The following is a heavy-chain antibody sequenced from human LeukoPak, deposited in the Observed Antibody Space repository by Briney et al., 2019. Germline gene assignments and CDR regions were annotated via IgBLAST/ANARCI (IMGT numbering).Heavy chain of an antibody. J-gene: IGHJ4*02. Sequence: SETLSLTCTVSGGSMNSYYWSWVRQTSGKGLEWMGYIQYSGGTNYNPSLKNRVTISLDTSKNQFSLKVNSVTAADTAVYYCARSLVETRSPDYWGQGSLVTVSS. CDR2: IQYSGGT. V-gene: IGHV4-59*01. D-gene: IGHD1-26*01. CDR1: GGSMNSYY. CDR3: ARSLVETRSPDY.